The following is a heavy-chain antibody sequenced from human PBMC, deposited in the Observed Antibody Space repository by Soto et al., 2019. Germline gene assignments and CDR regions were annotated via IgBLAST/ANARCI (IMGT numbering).Heavy chain of an antibody. CDR2: IIPILGIA. CDR1: GGTFSSYT. CDR3: ARDREQWPLDY. J-gene: IGHJ4*02. Sequence: QVQLVQSGAEVKKPGSSVKVSCKASGGTFSSYTISWVRQAPGQGLEWMGRIIPILGIANYAQKFQGRVTITADKSTSTAYMELSSLRSEDTAVYYCARDREQWPLDYWGQGTLVTVSS. V-gene: IGHV1-69*08. D-gene: IGHD6-19*01.